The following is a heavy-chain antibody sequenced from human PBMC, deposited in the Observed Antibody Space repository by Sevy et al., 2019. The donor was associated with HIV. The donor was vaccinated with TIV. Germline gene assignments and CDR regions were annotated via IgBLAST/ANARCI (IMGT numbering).Heavy chain of an antibody. J-gene: IGHJ6*02. V-gene: IGHV3-7*01. CDR2: IKQAGSEK. D-gene: IGHD5-12*01. CDR3: AREGSPYDTYYYYYGMDV. Sequence: GGSLRLSCAASGFTFNSYWMSWVRQAPGKGLEWVANIKQAGSEKYYVDSVKGRLTMSRDNSQNSLFLPMNALRAEDTAVHYWAREGSPYDTYYYYYGMDVWGQGTTVTVSS. CDR1: GFTFNSYW.